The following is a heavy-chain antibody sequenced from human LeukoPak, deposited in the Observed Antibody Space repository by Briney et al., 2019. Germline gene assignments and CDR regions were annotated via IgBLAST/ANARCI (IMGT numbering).Heavy chain of an antibody. Sequence: SETLSLTCTVSGASISSSSYYWGYFRQPPGKGLEWIGFVYYNGNTYYNPSLKSRATISADTSKNQFSLKLTSVTAADTAVYYCARLWRAAIDYGGQGTLVAVSS. CDR2: VYYNGNT. J-gene: IGHJ4*02. CDR1: GASISSSSYY. D-gene: IGHD1-1*01. CDR3: ARLWRAAIDY. V-gene: IGHV4-39*01.